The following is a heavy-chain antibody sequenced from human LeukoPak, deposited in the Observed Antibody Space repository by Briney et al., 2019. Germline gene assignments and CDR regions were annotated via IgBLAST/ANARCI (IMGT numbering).Heavy chain of an antibody. CDR3: ARAEVDGGYSYGYDFDY. CDR2: ISSSSSYI. J-gene: IGHJ4*02. CDR1: GFTFSSYS. V-gene: IGHV3-21*01. D-gene: IGHD5-18*01. Sequence: GGSLRLSCAASGFTFSSYSMNWVRQAPGKGLEWVSSISSSSSYIYYADSVKGRFTISRDNAKNSLYLQMNSLRAEDTAVYYCARAEVDGGYSYGYDFDYWGQGTQVTVSS.